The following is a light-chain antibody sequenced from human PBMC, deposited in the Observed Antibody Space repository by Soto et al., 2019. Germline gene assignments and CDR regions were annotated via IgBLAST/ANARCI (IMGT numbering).Light chain of an antibody. V-gene: IGKV1-5*01. CDR2: DAS. Sequence: DIQMTQSPSTVAAYLGDSVTITCRASQSISNWLAWYQQKPGKAPKLLIYDASTLESGVPSRLSGGGFGTDFTLTISSLQPDDFPTYYCQQYSSYSTFGQGTKVDIK. CDR3: QQYSSYST. J-gene: IGKJ1*01. CDR1: QSISNW.